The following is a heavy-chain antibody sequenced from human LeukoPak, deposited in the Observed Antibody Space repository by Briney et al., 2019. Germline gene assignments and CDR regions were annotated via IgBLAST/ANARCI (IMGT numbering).Heavy chain of an antibody. D-gene: IGHD6-19*01. J-gene: IGHJ4*02. V-gene: IGHV3-48*03. CDR1: GSTFSSYE. Sequence: GRSLRLSCAASGSTFSSYEMNWVRQAPGKGLEWVSYISSSGRTKYYADSVKGRFTISRDNAKNTLYLQMNSLRAEDTAVYYCATDSSGWSYFDYWGQGTLVTVSS. CDR3: ATDSSGWSYFDY. CDR2: ISSSGRTK.